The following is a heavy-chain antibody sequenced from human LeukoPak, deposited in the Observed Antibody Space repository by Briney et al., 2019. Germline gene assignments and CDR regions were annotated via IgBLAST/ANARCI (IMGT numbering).Heavy chain of an antibody. CDR1: GFTFSSYS. J-gene: IGHJ4*02. CDR3: AKDPTFGGVIATFDY. CDR2: ISSSSSYI. D-gene: IGHD3-16*02. V-gene: IGHV3-21*04. Sequence: GGSLRLSCAASGFTFSSYSMNWVRQAPGKGLEWVSSISSSSSYIYYADSVKGRFTISRDNSENTLYLQMNSLRAEDTAVYYCAKDPTFGGVIATFDYWGQGTLVTVSS.